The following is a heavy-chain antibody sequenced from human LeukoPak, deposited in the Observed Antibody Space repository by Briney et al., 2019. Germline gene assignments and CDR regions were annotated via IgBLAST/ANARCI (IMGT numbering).Heavy chain of an antibody. J-gene: IGHJ4*02. CDR1: GGSFSGYY. CDR2: INHSGST. CDR3: ARGLRLGELSSHGSY. V-gene: IGHV4-34*01. D-gene: IGHD3-16*02. Sequence: SETLSLTCAVSGGSFSGYYWSWIRQPPGKGLEWIGEINHSGSTNYNPSLKSRVTISVDTSKNQFSLKLSSVTAADTAVYYCARGLRLGELSSHGSYWGQGTLVTVSS.